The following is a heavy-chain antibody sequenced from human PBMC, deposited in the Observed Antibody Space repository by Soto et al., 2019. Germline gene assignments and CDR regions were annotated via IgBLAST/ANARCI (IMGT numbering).Heavy chain of an antibody. CDR2: ISSSSSYI. CDR1: GFTFSSYS. V-gene: IGHV3-21*01. D-gene: IGHD6-6*01. J-gene: IGHJ6*02. CDR3: ASFRVSSSSSYYGMDV. Sequence: EVQLVESGGGLVKPGGSLRLSCAASGFTFSSYSMNWVRQAPGKGLEWVSSISSSSSYIYYADSVKSRFTISRDNAKNSLYLQMNSLRAEDTAVYYCASFRVSSSSSYYGMDVWGQGTTVTVSS.